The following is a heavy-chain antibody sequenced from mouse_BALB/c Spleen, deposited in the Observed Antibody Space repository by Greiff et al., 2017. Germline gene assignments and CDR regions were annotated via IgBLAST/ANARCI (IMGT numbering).Heavy chain of an antibody. D-gene: IGHD2-14*01. Sequence: QVQLQQSGAELVRPGSSVKISCKASGYAFSSYWMNWVKQRPGQGLEWIGQIYPGDGDTNYNGKFKGKATLTADKSSSTAYMQLSSLTSEDSAVYFCARLGGTEYAMDYWGQGTSVTVSS. CDR3: ARLGGTEYAMDY. J-gene: IGHJ4*01. CDR2: IYPGDGDT. V-gene: IGHV1-80*01. CDR1: GYAFSSYW.